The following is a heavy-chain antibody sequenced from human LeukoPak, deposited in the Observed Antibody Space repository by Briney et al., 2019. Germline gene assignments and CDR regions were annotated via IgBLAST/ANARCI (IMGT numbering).Heavy chain of an antibody. CDR2: ISGTGGNT. V-gene: IGHV3-23*01. CDR1: GFTFGSFA. Sequence: GGSLRLSCAASGFTFGSFAMNWVRQAPGKGLEWVSTISGTGGNTYYADSVKGRFTISRDNCKNTLYLQMTSLRVEDTAVYYCAKDLRPRAPLWYFDYWGQGALVTVSS. CDR3: AKDLRPRAPLWYFDY. J-gene: IGHJ4*02. D-gene: IGHD3-10*01.